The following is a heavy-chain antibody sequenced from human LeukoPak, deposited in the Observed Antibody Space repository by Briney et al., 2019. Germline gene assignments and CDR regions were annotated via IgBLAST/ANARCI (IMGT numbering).Heavy chain of an antibody. V-gene: IGHV3-23*01. CDR1: GFTFSAYA. CDR3: AKETAGGYYYGVDV. D-gene: IGHD2-21*02. Sequence: ETGGSLRLSCAASGFTFSAYAMSWARQAPGKGLEWVSAISGSGGSTYYTDSVKGRFTISRDNFKNTLYLQMNSLRAEDTAIYYCAKETAGGYYYGVDVWGQGTTVTVSS. CDR2: ISGSGGST. J-gene: IGHJ6*02.